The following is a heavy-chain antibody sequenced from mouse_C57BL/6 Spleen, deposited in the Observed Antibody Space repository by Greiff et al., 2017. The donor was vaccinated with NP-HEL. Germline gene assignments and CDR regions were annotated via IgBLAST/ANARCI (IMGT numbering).Heavy chain of an antibody. V-gene: IGHV5-17*01. J-gene: IGHJ4*01. CDR3: AKGELYAMDY. Sequence: EVQGVESGGGLVKPGGSLKLSCAASGFTFSDYGMHWVRQAPEKGLEWVAYISSGSSTIYYADTVKGRFPISRANAKNTLFQHRTSLGSEDTAMYYCAKGELYAMDYWGQGTSVTVSS. CDR1: GFTFSDYG. D-gene: IGHD4-1*01. CDR2: ISSGSSTI.